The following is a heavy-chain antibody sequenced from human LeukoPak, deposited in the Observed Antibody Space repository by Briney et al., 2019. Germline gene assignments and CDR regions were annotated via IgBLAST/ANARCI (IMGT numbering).Heavy chain of an antibody. CDR3: ARNAMVTLTHSGYDYGIDY. CDR1: GFTFSSYA. J-gene: IGHJ4*02. V-gene: IGHV3-23*01. Sequence: GGSLRLSCAASGFTFSSYAMSWVRQAPGKGLEWVSAISGSGGSTYYADSVKGRFTISRDNSKNTLYLQMNSLRAEDTAVYYCARNAMVTLTHSGYDYGIDYWGQGTLVTVSS. CDR2: ISGSGGST. D-gene: IGHD5-12*01.